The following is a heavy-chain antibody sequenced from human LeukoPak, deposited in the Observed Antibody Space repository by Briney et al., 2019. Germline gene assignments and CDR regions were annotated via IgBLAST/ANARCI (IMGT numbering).Heavy chain of an antibody. J-gene: IGHJ6*03. Sequence: GGSLRLSCVASGFTFSSYGMHWVRQAPGKGLEWVAFIWSDGSKKYYADSVKGRFTISRDNSKNTLYLQMNSLRTEDTALYYCVRGKQNMDVWGKGTTVTISS. CDR1: GFTFSSYG. CDR3: VRGKQNMDV. D-gene: IGHD3-10*01. CDR2: IWSDGSKK. V-gene: IGHV3-30*02.